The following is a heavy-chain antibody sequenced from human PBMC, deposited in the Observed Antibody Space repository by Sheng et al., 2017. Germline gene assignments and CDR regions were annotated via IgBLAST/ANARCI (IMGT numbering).Heavy chain of an antibody. CDR2: ISGRASST. J-gene: IGHJ4*02. V-gene: IGHV3-23*01. CDR1: GFTFTNFA. D-gene: IGHD2-2*01. Sequence: EVQLMESGGGLIQPGGSLRLSCAASGFTFTNFAMNWVRQAPGKGLEWVSSISGRASSTYYADSIKGRFTISRDNSRNTVHLHIHNLRAEDTAVYYCAKNSRSGIPARRPADYFDYWGQGTLV. CDR3: AKNSRSGIPARRPADYFDY.